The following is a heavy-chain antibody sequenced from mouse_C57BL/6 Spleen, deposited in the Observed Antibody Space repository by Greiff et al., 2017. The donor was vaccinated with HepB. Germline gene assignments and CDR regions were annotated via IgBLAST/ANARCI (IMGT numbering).Heavy chain of an antibody. Sequence: EVQGVESGGGLVQPKGSLKLSCAASGFSFNTYAMNWVRQAPGKGLEWVARIRSKSNNYATYYADSVKDRFTISRDDSESMLYLQMNNLKTEDTAMYYCVSPAQATSWFAYWGQGTLVTVSA. CDR3: VSPAQATSWFAY. V-gene: IGHV10-1*01. D-gene: IGHD3-2*02. CDR1: GFSFNTYA. CDR2: IRSKSNNYAT. J-gene: IGHJ3*01.